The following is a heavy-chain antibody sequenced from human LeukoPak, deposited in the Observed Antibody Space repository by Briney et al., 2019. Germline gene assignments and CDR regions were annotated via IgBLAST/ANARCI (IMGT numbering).Heavy chain of an antibody. V-gene: IGHV4-39*07. Sequence: PSETLSLTCTVSGGSISSSSYYWGWIRQPPGKGLEWIGTIYYIGNTYYSPSLKSRVTISVDTSTNQFSLKLSSVTAADTAVYYCARDSATYCGGGYCYRAKWFDPWGQGTLVTVSS. CDR3: ARDSATYCGGGYCYRAKWFDP. J-gene: IGHJ5*02. CDR1: GGSISSSSYY. CDR2: IYYIGNT. D-gene: IGHD2-15*01.